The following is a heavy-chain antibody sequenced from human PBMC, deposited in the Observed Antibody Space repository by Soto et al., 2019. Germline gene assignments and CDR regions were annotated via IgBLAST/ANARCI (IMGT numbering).Heavy chain of an antibody. V-gene: IGHV1-18*01. CDR1: GYTFTSYG. CDR2: ISAYNGNT. J-gene: IGHJ6*03. D-gene: IGHD3-3*01. CDR3: ARRYYDFWSGILDGYYYYYYMDV. Sequence: ASVKVSCKASGYTFTSYGISWVRQAPGQGLEWMGWISAYNGNTNYAQKLQGRVTMTTDTSTRTAYMELRSLRSDDTAVYYCARRYYDFWSGILDGYYYYYYMDVWGKGTTVTVSS.